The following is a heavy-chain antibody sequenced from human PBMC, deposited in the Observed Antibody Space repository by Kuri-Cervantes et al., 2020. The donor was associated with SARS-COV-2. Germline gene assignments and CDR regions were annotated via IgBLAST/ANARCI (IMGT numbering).Heavy chain of an antibody. CDR3: ARGGLCSGGSCYHYSYYMDV. J-gene: IGHJ6*03. CDR1: GFSFSDYY. Sequence: LSLTCAASGFSFSDYYMIWIRQAPGKGLEWVSYISSSTTHTNHADSVKGRFTISRDNAKNSLYLHMDSLRAGDSAVYSCARGGLCSGGSCYHYSYYMDVWGKGTTVTVSS. D-gene: IGHD2-15*01. CDR2: ISSSTTHT. V-gene: IGHV3-11*06.